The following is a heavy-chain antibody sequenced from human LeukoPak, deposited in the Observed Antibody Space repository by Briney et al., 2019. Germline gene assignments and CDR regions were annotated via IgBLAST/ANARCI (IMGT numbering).Heavy chain of an antibody. CDR3: AKDSNGWYQRGSNYFDY. D-gene: IGHD6-19*01. J-gene: IGHJ4*02. Sequence: HSGGSLRLSCAASGFIFSSYWMHWVRQAPGKGLVWVSRINSDGSSTSYADSVKGRFTISRDNSKNTLYLQMNSLRAEDTAEYYCAKDSNGWYQRGSNYFDYWGQGTLVTVSS. V-gene: IGHV3-74*01. CDR1: GFIFSSYW. CDR2: INSDGSST.